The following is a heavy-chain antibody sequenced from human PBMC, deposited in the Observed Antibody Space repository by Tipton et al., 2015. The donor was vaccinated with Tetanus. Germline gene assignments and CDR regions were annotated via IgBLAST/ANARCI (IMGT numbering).Heavy chain of an antibody. CDR1: GGSISSGGYS. Sequence: TLSLTCAVSGGSISSGGYSWSWIRQPPGKGLEWIGYIYYSGSTYYNPSLKSRVTISVDTSKNQFSLKLSSVTAADTAVYYCARGGGTKWELLPIDYWGQGTLVTVSS. V-gene: IGHV4-30-2*03. CDR2: IYYSGST. J-gene: IGHJ4*02. CDR3: ARGGGTKWELLPIDY. D-gene: IGHD1-26*01.